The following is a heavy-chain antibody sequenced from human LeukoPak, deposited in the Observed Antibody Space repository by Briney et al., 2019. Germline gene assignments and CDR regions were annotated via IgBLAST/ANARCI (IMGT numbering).Heavy chain of an antibody. CDR3: ARLYYGGITYYYYYMDV. CDR1: GGSISSYY. V-gene: IGHV4-59*08. J-gene: IGHJ6*03. CDR2: IYYSGST. D-gene: IGHD4-23*01. Sequence: SETLSLTCTVSGGSISSYYWSWIRQPPGKGLEWIGYIYYSGSTNYNPSLKSRVTISVDTSKNQFSLKLSSVTAADTAVYYCARLYYGGITYYYYYMDVWGKGTTVTVSS.